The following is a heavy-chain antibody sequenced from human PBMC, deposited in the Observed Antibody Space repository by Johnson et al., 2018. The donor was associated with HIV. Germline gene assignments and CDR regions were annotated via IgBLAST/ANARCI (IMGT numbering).Heavy chain of an antibody. CDR2: ISYDGSNK. CDR3: ANSPLSPSGSYPHAPDASVWDI. Sequence: QVQLVESGGGVVQPGRSLRLSCAASGFTFSSYAMHWVRQAPGKGLEWVAVISYDGSNKYYADSVKGRFTISRDNSKNTLYLQMNSLRAEDTAVYYCANSPLSPSGSYPHAPDASVWDIWGQGTMVTVSS. V-gene: IGHV3-30-3*01. J-gene: IGHJ3*02. D-gene: IGHD1-26*01. CDR1: GFTFSSYA.